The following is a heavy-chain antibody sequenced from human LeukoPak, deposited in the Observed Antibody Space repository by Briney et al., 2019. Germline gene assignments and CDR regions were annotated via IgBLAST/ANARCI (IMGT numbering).Heavy chain of an antibody. CDR1: GGSISSYY. CDR2: IYTSEST. D-gene: IGHD3-22*01. CDR3: ARAYDSSGYYYNWFDP. Sequence: SETLSLTCTVSGGSISSYYWSWIRQPAGKGLEWIGRIYTSESTNYNPSLKSRVTMSVDTSKNQFSLKLSSVTAADTAVYYCARAYDSSGYYYNWFDPWGQGTLVTVSS. V-gene: IGHV4-4*07. J-gene: IGHJ5*02.